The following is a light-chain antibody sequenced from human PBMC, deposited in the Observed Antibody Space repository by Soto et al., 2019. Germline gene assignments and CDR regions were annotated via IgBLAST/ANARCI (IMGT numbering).Light chain of an antibody. Sequence: EIVMTQSPATLSVSPGERATLSCRASQSVSSSYLAWYQQKPGQAPRLLIYDASNRATGIPARFSGSGSGTDFTLTISSLEAEDFAAYYCQQRSNWPPITFGQGTRLEIK. CDR1: QSVSSSY. CDR2: DAS. V-gene: IGKV3D-20*02. CDR3: QQRSNWPPIT. J-gene: IGKJ5*01.